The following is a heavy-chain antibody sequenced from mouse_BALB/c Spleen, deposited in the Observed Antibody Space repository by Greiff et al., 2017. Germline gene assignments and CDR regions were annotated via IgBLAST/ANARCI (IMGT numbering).Heavy chain of an antibody. D-gene: IGHD2-3*01. CDR3: ARDGYYVDFAY. V-gene: IGHV5-6-2*01. CDR2: INSNGGST. Sequence: EVQLVESGGGLVKLGGSLKLSCAASGFTFSSYYMSWVRQTPEKRLELVAAINSNGGSTYYPDTVKGRFTISRDNAKNTLYLQMSSLKSEDTALYYCARDGYYVDFAYWGQGTLVTVSA. CDR1: GFTFSSYY. J-gene: IGHJ3*01.